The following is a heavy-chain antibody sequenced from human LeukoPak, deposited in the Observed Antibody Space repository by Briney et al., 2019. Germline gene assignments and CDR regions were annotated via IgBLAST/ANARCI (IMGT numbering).Heavy chain of an antibody. CDR3: ARSSSGYRTLDY. Sequence: PSETLSLTCTVSGGSISSGGYYWSWIRQHPGKGLEWIGYIYYSGSTNYNPSLKSRVTISVDTSKNQFSLKLSSVTAADTAVYYCARSSSGYRTLDYWGQGTLVTVSS. CDR1: GGSISSGGYY. CDR2: IYYSGST. J-gene: IGHJ4*02. D-gene: IGHD3-22*01. V-gene: IGHV4-61*08.